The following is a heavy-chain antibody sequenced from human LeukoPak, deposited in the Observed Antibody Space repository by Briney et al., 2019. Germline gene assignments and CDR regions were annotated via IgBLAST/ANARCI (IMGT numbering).Heavy chain of an antibody. D-gene: IGHD2-2*01. CDR1: GGSISSYY. CDR2: IYYSGST. Sequence: SETLSLTCTVSGGSISSYYWSWIRQPPGKGLEWIGYIYYSGSTNYNPSLKSRVTISVDTSKNQFSLKLSSVTAADTAVYYCARVSSSTSCYSCYFDYWGQGTLVTVSS. CDR3: ARVSSSTSCYSCYFDY. J-gene: IGHJ4*02. V-gene: IGHV4-59*12.